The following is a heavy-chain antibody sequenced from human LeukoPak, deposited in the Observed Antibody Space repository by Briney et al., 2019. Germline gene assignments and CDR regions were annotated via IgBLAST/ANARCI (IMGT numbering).Heavy chain of an antibody. V-gene: IGHV3-21*01. CDR1: GFTFSSYS. CDR2: ISSSSSYI. J-gene: IGHJ3*02. D-gene: IGHD1-14*01. CDR3: ARTGAHGAFDI. Sequence: GGSLRLSCAASGFTFSSYSMNWVRQAPGKGLEWVSSISSSSSYIYYADSVKGRFTISRDNAKNSLYLQMNSLRAEDTAVCYCARTGAHGAFDIWGQGTMVTVSS.